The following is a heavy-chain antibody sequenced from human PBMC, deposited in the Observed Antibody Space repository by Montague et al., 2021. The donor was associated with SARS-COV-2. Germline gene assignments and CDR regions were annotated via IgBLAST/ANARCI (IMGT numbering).Heavy chain of an antibody. CDR2: ISWNSGSI. J-gene: IGHJ4*02. CDR1: GFTFDDYA. Sequence: SLRLSCAASGFTFDDYAMHLVRQAPGKGLEWVPGISWNSGSIGYADSVKGRFTISRDNAKNSLYLQMNSLRVEDTALYYCAFYGDYALDYWGQGTLVTVSS. CDR3: AFYGDYALDY. V-gene: IGHV3-9*01. D-gene: IGHD4-17*01.